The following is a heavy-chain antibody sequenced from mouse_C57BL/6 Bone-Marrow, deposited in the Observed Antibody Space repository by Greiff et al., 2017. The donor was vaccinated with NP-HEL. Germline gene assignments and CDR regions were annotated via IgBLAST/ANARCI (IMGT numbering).Heavy chain of an antibody. V-gene: IGHV14-4*01. CDR2: IDPGHVVT. Sequence: VKLQQSGAEFVGPGASVSLSCTASGFNIKDDYMPWVRHRPDQGLAWIGWIDPGHVVTEYASKFQGNATITADTSSNTAYLQLSSLTSEDTAVYYCTTWPFAYWGQGTLVTVSA. J-gene: IGHJ3*01. CDR1: GFNIKDDY. CDR3: TTWPFAY.